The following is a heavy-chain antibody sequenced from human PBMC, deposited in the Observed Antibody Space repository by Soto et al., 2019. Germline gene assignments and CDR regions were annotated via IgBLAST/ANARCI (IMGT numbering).Heavy chain of an antibody. D-gene: IGHD3-3*01. Sequence: ASVKVSCKASGYTFTSYAMHWVRQAPGQRLEWMGWINAGNGNTKYSQKFQGRVTITRDTSASTAYMELSSLRSEDTAVYYCARDQVLRFFEWLPPAHYFDYWGQGTPVPVSS. CDR2: INAGNGNT. CDR1: GYTFTSYA. V-gene: IGHV1-3*01. J-gene: IGHJ4*02. CDR3: ARDQVLRFFEWLPPAHYFDY.